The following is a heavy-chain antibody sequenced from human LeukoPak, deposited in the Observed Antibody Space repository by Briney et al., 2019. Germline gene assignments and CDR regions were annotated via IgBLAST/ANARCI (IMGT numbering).Heavy chain of an antibody. Sequence: SQTLSLTCTVSGGSISSGDYYWSWIRQPPGKGLEWNGYIYYSGSTYYNPSLKSRVTISVDTSKNQFSLKLSSVTAADTAVYYCATLRVATPYYFDYWGQGTLVTVSS. CDR3: ATLRVATPYYFDY. V-gene: IGHV4-30-4*08. CDR2: IYYSGST. J-gene: IGHJ4*02. CDR1: GGSISSGDYY. D-gene: IGHD5-12*01.